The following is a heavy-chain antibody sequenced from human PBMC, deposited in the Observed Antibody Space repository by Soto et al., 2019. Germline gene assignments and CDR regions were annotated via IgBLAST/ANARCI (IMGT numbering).Heavy chain of an antibody. V-gene: IGHV1-8*01. J-gene: IGHJ3*02. Sequence: GASVKVSCKASGYTFTSYDINWVRQATGQGLEWMGWMNPNSGNTGYAQKFQGRVTMTRNTSISTAYMELSSLRSEHTAVYYCARGAYYDFWSGYYQNAFDIWGQGTMVTVSS. CDR3: ARGAYYDFWSGYYQNAFDI. CDR2: MNPNSGNT. CDR1: GYTFTSYD. D-gene: IGHD3-3*01.